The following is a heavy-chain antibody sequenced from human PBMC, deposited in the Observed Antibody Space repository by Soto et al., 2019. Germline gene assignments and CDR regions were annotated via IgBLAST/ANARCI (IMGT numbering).Heavy chain of an antibody. CDR3: ARGPEGCSGGSCYSPDYYFDY. V-gene: IGHV3-33*01. J-gene: IGHJ4*02. D-gene: IGHD2-15*01. CDR1: GFTFSSYG. Sequence: QVQLVESGGGVVQPGRSLRLPFAASGFTFSSYGMHWVRQAPGKGLEWVAVIWYDGSNKYYADSVKGRFTISRDNSKNTLYLQMNSLRAEDTAVYYCARGPEGCSGGSCYSPDYYFDYWGQGTLVTVSS. CDR2: IWYDGSNK.